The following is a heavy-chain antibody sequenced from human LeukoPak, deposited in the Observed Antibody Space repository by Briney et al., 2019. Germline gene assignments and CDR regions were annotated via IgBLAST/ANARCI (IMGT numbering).Heavy chain of an antibody. D-gene: IGHD1-1*01. CDR2: INHSGST. CDR1: GGSFSGYY. Sequence: SETLSLTCAVYGGSFSGYYWSWIRQPPGKGLEWIGEINHSGSTNYNPSLKSRVTISVDTSKNQFSLKLSSVTAADTAVYYCARDDMLERPSFDIWGQGTVVTVSS. V-gene: IGHV4-34*01. CDR3: ARDDMLERPSFDI. J-gene: IGHJ3*02.